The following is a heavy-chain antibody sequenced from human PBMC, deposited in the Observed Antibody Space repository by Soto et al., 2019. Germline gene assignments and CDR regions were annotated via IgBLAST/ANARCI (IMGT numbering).Heavy chain of an antibody. Sequence: QVQLVESGGGVVQPGRSLRLSCAASGFTFSSYGMHWVRQAPGKGLEWVAVIWYDGSNKYYADSVKGRFTISRDNSKNTLYLQMNSLRAEDTAVYYCARDRAARDIYSYGGKGYYYYYGMDVWGQGTTVTVSS. CDR3: ARDRAARDIYSYGGKGYYYYYGMDV. CDR2: IWYDGSNK. CDR1: GFTFSSYG. J-gene: IGHJ6*02. D-gene: IGHD5-18*01. V-gene: IGHV3-33*01.